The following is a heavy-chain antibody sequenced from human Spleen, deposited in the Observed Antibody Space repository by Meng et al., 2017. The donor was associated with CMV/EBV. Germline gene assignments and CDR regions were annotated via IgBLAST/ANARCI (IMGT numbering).Heavy chain of an antibody. J-gene: IGHJ6*02. CDR3: AREVVVPSAIRYYYYGMDV. CDR2: ISYDGRNS. D-gene: IGHD2-2*02. V-gene: IGHV3-30*01. Sequence: GESLKISCAASGFTFSSHGMHWVRQAPGKGLEWVAVISYDGRNSHYADSAKGRFTISRDNFKNTLFLQMNSLRPEDTAVYYCAREVVVPSAIRYYYYGMDVWGQGTTVTVSS. CDR1: GFTFSSHG.